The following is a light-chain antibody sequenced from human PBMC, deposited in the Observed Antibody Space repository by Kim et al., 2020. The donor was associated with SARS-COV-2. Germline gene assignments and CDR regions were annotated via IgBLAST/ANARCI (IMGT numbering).Light chain of an antibody. Sequence: SSELTQDPVVSVALGQTVRITCQGDSLRSYYATWYQQKPRQAPVLVIYGRNNRPSGIPDRFSGSASGDTASLTISGPQAEDEADFYCQSRDSGGKVVFGG. J-gene: IGLJ2*01. V-gene: IGLV3-19*01. CDR3: QSRDSGGKVV. CDR2: GRN. CDR1: SLRSYY.